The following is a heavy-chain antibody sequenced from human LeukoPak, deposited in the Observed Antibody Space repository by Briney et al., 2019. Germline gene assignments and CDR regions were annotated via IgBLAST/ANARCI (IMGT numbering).Heavy chain of an antibody. CDR2: ILADGSDK. CDR3: ARSMTTVTTFDY. Sequence: GGSLRLSCAASGFSFSSYGMQWVRQVPRKGLEWMAVILADGSDKKYADSVRGRFTISRDNSKNTLYLQMNSLRAEDTAVYYCARSMTTVTTFDYSGQGTLVTVSS. CDR1: GFSFSSYG. D-gene: IGHD4-11*01. V-gene: IGHV3-33*01. J-gene: IGHJ4*02.